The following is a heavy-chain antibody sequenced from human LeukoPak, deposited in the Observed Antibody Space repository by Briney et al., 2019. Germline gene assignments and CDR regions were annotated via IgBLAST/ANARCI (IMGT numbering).Heavy chain of an antibody. V-gene: IGHV3-30-3*01. CDR2: ISYDGSNK. Sequence: SCKVSGYTLTELSMHWVRQAPGKGLEWVAVISYDGSNKYYADSVKGRFTISRDNSKNTLYLQMNSLRAEDTAVYYCARERAPYYYYYGMDVWGQGTTVTVSS. CDR3: ARERAPYYYYYGMDV. J-gene: IGHJ6*02. CDR1: GYTLTELS.